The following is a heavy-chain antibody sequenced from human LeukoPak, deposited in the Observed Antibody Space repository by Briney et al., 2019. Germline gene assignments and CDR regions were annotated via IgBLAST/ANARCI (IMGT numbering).Heavy chain of an antibody. J-gene: IGHJ6*02. D-gene: IGHD1-26*01. V-gene: IGHV4-30-4*01. CDR3: ARDYSGSYSNYYGMDV. CDR1: GGSISSGDYY. Sequence: SETLSLTCTVSGGSISSGDYYWSWIRPPPGKGLEWIGYIYYSGSTYYNPSLKSRVTISVDTSKNQFSLKLSSVAAADTAAYYCARDYSGSYSNYYGMDVWGQGTTVTVSS. CDR2: IYYSGST.